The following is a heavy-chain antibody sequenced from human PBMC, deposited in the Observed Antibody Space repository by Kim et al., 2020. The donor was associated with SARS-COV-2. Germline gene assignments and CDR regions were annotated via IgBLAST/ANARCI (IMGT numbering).Heavy chain of an antibody. Sequence: VKVRFTISTDNAKNPLYLQMNSLRAEDTAVYYCAKLSHDYVWGSYATEDYWGQGTLVTVSS. CDR3: AKLSHDYVWGSYATEDY. J-gene: IGHJ4*02. V-gene: IGHV3-23*01. D-gene: IGHD3-16*01.